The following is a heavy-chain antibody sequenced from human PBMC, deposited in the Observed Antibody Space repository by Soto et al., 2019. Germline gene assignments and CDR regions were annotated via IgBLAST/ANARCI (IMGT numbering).Heavy chain of an antibody. CDR3: VRDVESPGISGSWGAFDI. J-gene: IGHJ3*02. V-gene: IGHV4-4*07. D-gene: IGHD1-20*01. CDR1: GGSIRNYL. CDR2: IYSSGNT. Sequence: PSETLSLTCTVSGGSIRNYLWTWIRQPAGKGLEWIGRIYSSGNTVYNASLKSRVTMSIDMSKNQFSLKLSSMTAADTAVYYCVRDVESPGISGSWGAFDIWGLGTVVTVSS.